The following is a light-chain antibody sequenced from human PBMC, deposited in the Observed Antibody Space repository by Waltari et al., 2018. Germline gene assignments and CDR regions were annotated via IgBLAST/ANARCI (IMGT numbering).Light chain of an antibody. Sequence: SALAPPSPVSGSPGQSITIPCPCTSSDVRSYNLVSWYQQPPGKVPKLMIYEVIKRPSGVSNRFSGSKSGNTASLTISGLQAEDEADYYCCSYVGGSSLIFGGGTKLTVL. CDR2: EVI. CDR3: CSYVGGSSLI. V-gene: IGLV2-23*02. CDR1: SSDVRSYNL. J-gene: IGLJ2*01.